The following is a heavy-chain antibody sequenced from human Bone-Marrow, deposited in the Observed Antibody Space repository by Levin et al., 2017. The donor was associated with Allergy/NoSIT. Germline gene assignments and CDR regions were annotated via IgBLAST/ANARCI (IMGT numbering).Heavy chain of an antibody. Sequence: ASVKVSCKASGYTFTGYSMHWVRQAPGQGLEWMGWINPNSGGTNYAQKVQGRVTMTRDTSITTAYMELSSLRSDDTAVYYCARGLRPGYSSSWFDSWGQGTLFTVSS. D-gene: IGHD6-13*01. CDR2: INPNSGGT. J-gene: IGHJ5*01. V-gene: IGHV1-2*02. CDR1: GYTFTGYS. CDR3: ARGLRPGYSSSWFDS.